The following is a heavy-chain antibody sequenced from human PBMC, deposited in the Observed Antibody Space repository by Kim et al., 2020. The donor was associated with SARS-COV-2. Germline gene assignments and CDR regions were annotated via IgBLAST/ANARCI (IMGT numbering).Heavy chain of an antibody. CDR2: T. D-gene: IGHD6-13*01. CDR3: ASDSYSTPFDY. V-gene: IGHV1-3*01. Sequence: TKYSQKFQGRVPITRDTSASTAYMELSSLRSEDTSVYYCASDSYSTPFDYWGQGTLVTVSS. J-gene: IGHJ4*02.